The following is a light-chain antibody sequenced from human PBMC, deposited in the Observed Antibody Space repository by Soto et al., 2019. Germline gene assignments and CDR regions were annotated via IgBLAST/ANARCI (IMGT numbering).Light chain of an antibody. CDR1: MRDVGAYNL. CDR2: EVR. J-gene: IGLJ3*02. V-gene: IGLV2-14*01. CDR3: SAYTARSTLV. Sequence: QSALTQTASVSGSAGQSITISCSGTMRDVGAYNLVSWYQQHPGTAPKLIIYEVRNRPSGISSRFSGSRSGNTASLTISGLQSEDEGDYYCSAYTARSTLVFGVGTKLTVL.